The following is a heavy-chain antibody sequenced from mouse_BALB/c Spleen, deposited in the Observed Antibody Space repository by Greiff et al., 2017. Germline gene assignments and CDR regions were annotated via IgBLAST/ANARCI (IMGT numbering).Heavy chain of an antibody. V-gene: IGHV5-17*02. CDR3: ARRGYGNSYAMDD. J-gene: IGHJ4*01. CDR1: GFTFSSFG. D-gene: IGHD2-10*02. Sequence: EVKLVESGGGLVQPGGSRKLSCAASGFTFSSFGMHWVRQAPEKGLEWVAYISSGSSTIYYADTVKGRFTISRDNPKNTLFLQMTSLRSEDTAMYYCARRGYGNSYAMDDWGQGTSVTVSS. CDR2: ISSGSSTI.